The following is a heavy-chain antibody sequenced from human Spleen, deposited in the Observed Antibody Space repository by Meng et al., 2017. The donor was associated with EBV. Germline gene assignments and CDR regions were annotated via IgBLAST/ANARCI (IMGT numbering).Heavy chain of an antibody. D-gene: IGHD2-21*01. Sequence: GELQQWGAGLLKPSEALSLTCAVYGGSFSGYYWSWIRQPPGKGLEWIGEINHSGSTNYNPSLKSRVTISVDTSKNQFSLKLSSVTAADTAVYYCARGNGAYCGGSGCIDLWGRGTLVTVSS. J-gene: IGHJ2*01. CDR3: ARGNGAYCGGSGCIDL. CDR1: GGSFSGYY. V-gene: IGHV4-34*01. CDR2: INHSGST.